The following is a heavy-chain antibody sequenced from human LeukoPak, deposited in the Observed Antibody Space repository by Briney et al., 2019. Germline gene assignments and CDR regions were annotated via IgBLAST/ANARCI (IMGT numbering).Heavy chain of an antibody. CDR2: IYYSGST. Sequence: PSETLSLTCTVSGGSISSSSYYWGWIRQPPGKGLEWIGSIYYSGSTYYNPSLKSRIIISVETSKNQFSLKLSSVTAADTAVYYCARAGKGSIAVPFDPWGQGTLVTVSS. V-gene: IGHV4-39*07. J-gene: IGHJ5*02. CDR1: GGSISSSSYY. CDR3: ARAGKGSIAVPFDP. D-gene: IGHD6-6*01.